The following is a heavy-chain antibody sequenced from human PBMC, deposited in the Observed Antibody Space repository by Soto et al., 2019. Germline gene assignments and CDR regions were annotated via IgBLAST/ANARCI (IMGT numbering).Heavy chain of an antibody. D-gene: IGHD2-21*02. CDR1: GYTFTSYD. J-gene: IGHJ4*02. CDR2: MNPNSGNT. V-gene: IGHV1-8*01. Sequence: ASVKVSCKASGYTFTSYDINWVRQATGQGLEWMGWMNPNSGNTGYAQKFQGRVTMTRNTSISTAYMELSSLRSEDTAVYYCARGGPLLATRNYWGQGTLVTVSS. CDR3: ARGGPLLATRNY.